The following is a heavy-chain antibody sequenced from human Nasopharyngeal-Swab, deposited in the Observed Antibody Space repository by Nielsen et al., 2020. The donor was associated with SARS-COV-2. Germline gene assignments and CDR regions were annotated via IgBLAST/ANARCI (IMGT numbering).Heavy chain of an antibody. Sequence: WIRQPPGKGLEWIGSIYFSGSTYYNPSRKSRVTISVDTSKTQFSLKLSSVTAADTAVYYCARDGLLWFGEAWGRPFDYWGQGTLVTVSS. CDR3: ARDGLLWFGEAWGRPFDY. V-gene: IGHV4-39*07. D-gene: IGHD3-10*01. J-gene: IGHJ4*02. CDR2: IYFSGST.